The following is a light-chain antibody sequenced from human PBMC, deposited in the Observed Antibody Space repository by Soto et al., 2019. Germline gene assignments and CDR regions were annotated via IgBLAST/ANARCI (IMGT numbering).Light chain of an antibody. CDR1: QLFSSN. CDR2: DAS. Sequence: EIVMTQSPATLSVSPGESVTLSCRASQLFSSNLAWYQRRPGQAPRLLIYDASNRATGIPARFSGSGSGTDFTLTISSLVPEDFAVYYCQQRSNWPPATFGQGTRLEIK. V-gene: IGKV3-11*01. J-gene: IGKJ5*01. CDR3: QQRSNWPPAT.